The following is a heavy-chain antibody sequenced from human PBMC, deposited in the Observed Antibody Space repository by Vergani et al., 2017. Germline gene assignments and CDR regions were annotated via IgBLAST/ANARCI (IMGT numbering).Heavy chain of an antibody. J-gene: IGHJ4*02. V-gene: IGHV1-69*01. CDR2: IIPIFGTA. Sequence: QVQLVQSGAEVKQPGSSVKVSCKASGGTFSSYAISWVRQAPGQGLEWMGGIIPIFGTANYAQKFQGRVTITADESTSTAYMELSSLRSEDTAVYYCARARQLKSTVTPYYFDYWGQGTLVTVSS. D-gene: IGHD4-11*01. CDR1: GGTFSSYA. CDR3: ARARQLKSTVTPYYFDY.